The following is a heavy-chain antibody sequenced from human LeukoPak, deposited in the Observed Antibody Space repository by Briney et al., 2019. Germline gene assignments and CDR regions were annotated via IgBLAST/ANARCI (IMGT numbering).Heavy chain of an antibody. CDR2: IHYSGNT. D-gene: IGHD4/OR15-4a*01. Sequence: PSETLSLTCTVSGGSISSRSYCWGWIRQPPGKGLEWIGSIHYSGNTYYNSSLKSRVTVSVDTSKSQFSLNLSSVTAADTAVYYCAKVPFYYFYYIDVWGKGTTVTVSS. V-gene: IGHV4-39*07. CDR3: AKVPFYYFYYIDV. CDR1: GGSISSRSYC. J-gene: IGHJ6*03.